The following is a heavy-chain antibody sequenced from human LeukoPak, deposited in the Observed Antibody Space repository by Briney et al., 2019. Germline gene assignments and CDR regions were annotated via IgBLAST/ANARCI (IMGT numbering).Heavy chain of an antibody. D-gene: IGHD5-12*01. V-gene: IGHV1-18*01. Sequence: ASVKVSCKASGYTFTSYGISWVRQAPGQGLEWMGWISAYNGNTNYAQKLQGRVTMTTDTSTSTAYMELRSLRSDDTAVYYCARDIPVATIKVGCYYYGMDVWGQGTTVTVSS. J-gene: IGHJ6*02. CDR2: ISAYNGNT. CDR3: ARDIPVATIKVGCYYYGMDV. CDR1: GYTFTSYG.